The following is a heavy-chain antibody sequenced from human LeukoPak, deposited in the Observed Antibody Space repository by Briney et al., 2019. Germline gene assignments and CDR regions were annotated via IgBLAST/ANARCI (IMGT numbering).Heavy chain of an antibody. CDR3: ARDHLIEYYYESSGGQYYFDY. J-gene: IGHJ4*02. Sequence: GGSLRLSCAASGFTFSSYSMNWVRQAPGKGLEWVSSISSSSSYIYYADSVKGRFTISRDNAKNSLYLQMNSLRAEDTAVYYCARDHLIEYYYESSGGQYYFDYWGQGTLVTVSS. V-gene: IGHV3-21*01. CDR2: ISSSSSYI. D-gene: IGHD3-22*01. CDR1: GFTFSSYS.